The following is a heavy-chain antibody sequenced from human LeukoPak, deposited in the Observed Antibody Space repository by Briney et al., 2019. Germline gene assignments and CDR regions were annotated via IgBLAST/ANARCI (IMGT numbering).Heavy chain of an antibody. Sequence: SETLSLTCTVSGYSISSGYFWAWIRQPPGKGLEWIGSLYHSGSTYFHPSLKSRVTISVDTSKNQFSLKLSSVTAADTAVYYCARDRGSGYAFYYWGQGTLVTVSS. CDR1: GYSISSGYF. CDR3: ARDRGSGYAFYY. J-gene: IGHJ4*02. D-gene: IGHD3-22*01. V-gene: IGHV4-38-2*02. CDR2: LYHSGST.